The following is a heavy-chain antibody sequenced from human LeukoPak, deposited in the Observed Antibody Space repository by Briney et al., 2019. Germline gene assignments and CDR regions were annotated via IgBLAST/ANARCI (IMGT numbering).Heavy chain of an antibody. CDR1: GGSISSYY. CDR2: IYYGGST. J-gene: IGHJ4*02. CDR3: AKSRGYTYAFDY. V-gene: IGHV4-59*01. D-gene: IGHD5-18*01. Sequence: SETLSLTCTVSGGSISSYYWSWIRQPPGKGLEWIGYIYYGGSTNYNPSLKSRVTISVDTSRNQFSLNLSSVTAADTAAYYCAKSRGYTYAFDYWAREPWSPSPQ.